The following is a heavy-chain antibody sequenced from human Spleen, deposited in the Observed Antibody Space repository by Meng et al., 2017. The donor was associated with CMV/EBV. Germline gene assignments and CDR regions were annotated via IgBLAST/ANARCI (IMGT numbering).Heavy chain of an antibody. V-gene: IGHV4-34*01. J-gene: IGHJ6*02. Sequence: SETLSLTCAVYGGSFSGYYWSWIRQPPGKGVEWIGEINHSGSTNYNPSLKSRVTISVDTSKNQFSLKLSSVTAADTAVYYCASGGAYCVGDCSHYYYYGMDVWGQETTVTVSS. CDR1: GGSFSGYY. D-gene: IGHD2-21*01. CDR2: INHSGST. CDR3: ASGGAYCVGDCSHYYYYGMDV.